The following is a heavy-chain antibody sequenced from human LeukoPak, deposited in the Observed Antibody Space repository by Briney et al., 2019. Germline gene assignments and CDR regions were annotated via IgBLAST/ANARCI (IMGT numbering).Heavy chain of an antibody. CDR3: ARDTGAGTGIIDY. D-gene: IGHD1-14*01. CDR2: IYYSGST. Sequence: PSQTLSLTCTVSGGSISSAGYYWTWTRQHPGKGLVWIGYIYYSGSTYYNPSLKSRVTISVDTSKNQFSLKLSSVTAADTAVYFCARDTGAGTGIIDYWGQGTLVTVSS. V-gene: IGHV4-31*03. CDR1: GGSISSAGYY. J-gene: IGHJ4*02.